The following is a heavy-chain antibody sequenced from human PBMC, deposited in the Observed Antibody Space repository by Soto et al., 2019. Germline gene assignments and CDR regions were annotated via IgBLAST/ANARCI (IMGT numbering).Heavy chain of an antibody. CDR2: ISAYNGNT. D-gene: IGHD6-13*01. CDR3: GSGGEVSSWPPDDY. V-gene: IGHV1-18*01. Sequence: QVQLVQSGAEVKKPGASVKVSCKASGYTFTSYGISWVRQAPGQGLEWMGWISAYNGNTNYAQKLQGRVTMTTDTSGSTADRELRSLRSDDTAGYYCGSGGEVSSWPPDDYWGQGTLVTVSS. CDR1: GYTFTSYG. J-gene: IGHJ4*02.